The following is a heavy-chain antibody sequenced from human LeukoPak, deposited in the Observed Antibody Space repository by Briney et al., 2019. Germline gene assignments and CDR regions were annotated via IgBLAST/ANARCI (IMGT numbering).Heavy chain of an antibody. V-gene: IGHV3-21*01. Sequence: GGSLRLSCAASGFTFSSYSMNWVRQAPGKGLEWVSSISSSSSYIYYADSVKGRFTISRDNAKNSLYLQMDSLRAEDTAVYYCVRDRMPAGRHAFDIWGQGTMVTVSS. CDR3: VRDRMPAGRHAFDI. J-gene: IGHJ3*02. CDR2: ISSSSSYI. D-gene: IGHD2-2*01. CDR1: GFTFSSYS.